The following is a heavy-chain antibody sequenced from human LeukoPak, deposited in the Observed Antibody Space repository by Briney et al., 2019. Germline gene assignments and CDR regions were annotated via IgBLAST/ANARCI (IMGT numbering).Heavy chain of an antibody. CDR3: ARDLNHDTKGRYFDY. D-gene: IGHD3-10*01. J-gene: IGHJ4*02. V-gene: IGHV1-2*06. CDR1: GYTFTGYY. Sequence: ASVKVSCKTSGYTFTGYYMHWVRQAPGQGLEWMGRMNPNSGDTNYAQKFQGRVTMTRDTSISTAYMELSRLKSDDTAVYYCARDLNHDTKGRYFDYWGQGTLVTVSS. CDR2: MNPNSGDT.